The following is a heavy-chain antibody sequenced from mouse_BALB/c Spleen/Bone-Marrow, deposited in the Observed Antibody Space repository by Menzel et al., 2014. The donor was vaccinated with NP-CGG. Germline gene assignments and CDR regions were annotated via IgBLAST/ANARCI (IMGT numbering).Heavy chain of an antibody. CDR2: INPDSNTI. J-gene: IGHJ3*01. V-gene: IGHV4-1*02. CDR3: ARLGYYGSFAC. D-gene: IGHD1-2*01. Sequence: EVHLVESGGGLVQPGGSLKLSCAASGFDFSRYWMSWVRQAPGKGLEWIGEINPDSNTINYTPSLKDKFIISRDNAKNTLYLQMSKVRSEDTALYYCARLGYYGSFACWGQGTLVTVSA. CDR1: GFDFSRYW.